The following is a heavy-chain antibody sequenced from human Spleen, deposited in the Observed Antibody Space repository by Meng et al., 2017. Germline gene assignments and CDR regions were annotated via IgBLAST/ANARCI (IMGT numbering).Heavy chain of an antibody. J-gene: IGHJ4*02. D-gene: IGHD2-21*01. Sequence: QVQLQESGPGLVKPSQTLSLTCTVSGGSISSGGYYWSWIRQHPGKGLEWIGEIFQSGSTNYNPSLKSRVTISIDKSKNQFSLKLYSVTAADTAVYFCARVIDGYYFDYWGEGTLVTVSS. V-gene: IGHV4-31*03. CDR2: IFQSGST. CDR3: ARVIDGYYFDY. CDR1: GGSISSGGYY.